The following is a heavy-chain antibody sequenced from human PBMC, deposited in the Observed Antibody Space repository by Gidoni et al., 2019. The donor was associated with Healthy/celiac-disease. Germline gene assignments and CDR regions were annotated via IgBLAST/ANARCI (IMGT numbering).Heavy chain of an antibody. Sequence: QVQLVESGGGVVQPGRSLRLSCAASGFTFSSSGMHWVRQAPGKGLEWVAVISYDGSNKYYADSVKGRFTISRDNSKNTLYLQMNSLRAEDTAVYYCAAGLPGGDYTLFYYYGMDVWGQGTTVTVSS. CDR2: ISYDGSNK. CDR1: GFTFSSSG. J-gene: IGHJ6*02. CDR3: AAGLPGGDYTLFYYYGMDV. D-gene: IGHD2-21*02. V-gene: IGHV3-30*03.